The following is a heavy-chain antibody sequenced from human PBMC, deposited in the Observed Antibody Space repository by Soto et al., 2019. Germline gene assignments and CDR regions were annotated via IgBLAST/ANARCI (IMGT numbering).Heavy chain of an antibody. D-gene: IGHD2-8*01. V-gene: IGHV1-46*01. CDR2: INTSGGST. Sequence: ASVKVSCKASGYTFTSYYMHWVRQAPGQGLEWMGIINTSGGSTTYAQKFQGRVTMTRDTSTSTVYMELSSLRSEDTAVYYCARRRGLNYYYYGMDVWGQGTTVTVSS. CDR3: ARRRGLNYYYYGMDV. J-gene: IGHJ6*02. CDR1: GYTFTSYY.